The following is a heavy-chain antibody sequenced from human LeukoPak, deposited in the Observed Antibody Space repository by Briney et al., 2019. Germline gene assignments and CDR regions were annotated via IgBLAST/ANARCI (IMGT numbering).Heavy chain of an antibody. CDR2: LYYGGVT. Sequence: GGSLRLSCAASGFIVTDNNMTWVPQAPGKGLEWVSSLYYGGVTFYADSVKGRFTISRDTSKNPLFLHMNSLRAEDTAVYYCARGRDNRPMMWPALDHDYWGLGTLVTVSS. J-gene: IGHJ4*02. CDR1: GFIVTDNN. D-gene: IGHD3-22*01. CDR3: ARGRDNRPMMWPALDHDY. V-gene: IGHV3-53*01.